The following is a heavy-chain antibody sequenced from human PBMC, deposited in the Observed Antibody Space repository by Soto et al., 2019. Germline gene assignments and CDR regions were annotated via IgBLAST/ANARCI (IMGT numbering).Heavy chain of an antibody. CDR1: GGSISSYY. J-gene: IGHJ6*02. D-gene: IGHD2-2*01. V-gene: IGHV4-4*07. CDR3: ARENIVVVPAAMALYYYGMDV. CDR2: IYTSGST. Sequence: PSETLSLTCTVSGGSISSYYWSWIRQPAGKGLEWIGRIYTSGSTNYNPSLKSRVTMSVDTSKNQFSLKLSSVTAADTAVYYCARENIVVVPAAMALYYYGMDVWGQGTTVTVSS.